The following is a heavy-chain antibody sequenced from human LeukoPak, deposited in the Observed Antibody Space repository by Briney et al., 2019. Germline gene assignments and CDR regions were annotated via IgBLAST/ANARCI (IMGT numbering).Heavy chain of an antibody. CDR3: ARKVASTAFDC. J-gene: IGHJ4*02. D-gene: IGHD5-12*01. V-gene: IGHV3-7*03. CDR1: GFSIRTFW. Sequence: GGSLRLSCVASGFSIRTFWMTWVRQAPGKGLEWVANIRGDESRLYYVDSVKGRFTISRDDAKNSLYLQMNSLRAEDTAVYYCARKVASTAFDCWGQGTLVTVSS. CDR2: IRGDESRL.